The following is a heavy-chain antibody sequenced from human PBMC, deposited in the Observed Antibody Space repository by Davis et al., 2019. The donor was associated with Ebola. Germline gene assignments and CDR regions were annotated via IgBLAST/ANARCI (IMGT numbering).Heavy chain of an antibody. J-gene: IGHJ4*02. D-gene: IGHD5-12*01. Sequence: ASVKVSCKASGYTFSTYGISWVRQAPGQGLEWMGWISYYNGDTDYAQKFQGRVTITADESTSTAYMELSSLRSEDTAVYYCARDSSYDLGWGQGTLVTVSS. CDR3: ARDSSYDLG. CDR2: ISYYNGDT. CDR1: GYTFSTYG. V-gene: IGHV1-18*01.